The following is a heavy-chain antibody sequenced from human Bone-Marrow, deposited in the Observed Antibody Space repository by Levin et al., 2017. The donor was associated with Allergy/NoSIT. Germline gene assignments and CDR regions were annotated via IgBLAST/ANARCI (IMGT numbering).Heavy chain of an antibody. CDR2: IFYAGST. Sequence: KTSETLSLTCAVSGDSMSGYFWGWVRQPPGKGLEWIGHIFYAGSTTYNPSLESRVTISIDTSRSQFSLRLTSVAAADTAVYYCARVLGQANAWEETYFYYGLDVWGQGTTVTVSS. D-gene: IGHD1-26*01. J-gene: IGHJ6*02. CDR1: GDSMSGYF. CDR3: ARVLGQANAWEETYFYYGLDV. V-gene: IGHV4-59*12.